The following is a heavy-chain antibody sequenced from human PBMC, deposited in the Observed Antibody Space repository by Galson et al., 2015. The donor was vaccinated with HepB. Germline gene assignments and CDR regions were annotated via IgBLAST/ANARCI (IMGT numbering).Heavy chain of an antibody. CDR2: AYHSGGA. CDR1: GDSISNDRW. Sequence: ETLSLTCAVSGDSISNDRWWSWVRQPPGEGLEWIGEAYHSGGANYRPSLKSRVTISVDKSKNQFSLKLTSVTAADTAVYYCARAKEGRGYFDYWGQGTLVTVSS. J-gene: IGHJ4*02. D-gene: IGHD3-10*01. CDR3: ARAKEGRGYFDY. V-gene: IGHV4-4*02.